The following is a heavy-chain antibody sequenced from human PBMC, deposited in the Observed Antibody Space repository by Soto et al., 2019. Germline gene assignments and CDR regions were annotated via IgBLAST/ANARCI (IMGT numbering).Heavy chain of an antibody. Sequence: SETLSLTCTVSGGSISSYYWNWIRQPPGEGLESIGYAFHSGFTSYNPSLKSRVAISLDSSKNQFSLRLSSVTAADTAVYYCAIMSPSYCEGTCYSEGVWIDHWGQGIQVTVSS. V-gene: IGHV4-59*01. CDR1: GGSISSYY. J-gene: IGHJ4*02. CDR2: AFHSGFT. CDR3: AIMSPSYCEGTCYSEGVWIDH. D-gene: IGHD2-15*01.